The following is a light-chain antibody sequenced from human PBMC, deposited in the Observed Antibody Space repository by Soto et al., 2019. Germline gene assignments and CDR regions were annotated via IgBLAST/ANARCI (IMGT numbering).Light chain of an antibody. V-gene: IGKV3D-11*01. J-gene: IGKJ5*01. CDR3: QQYNYWQVT. CDR1: QGVSSY. CDR2: DAS. Sequence: EIVLTQSPATLSLSPGERATLSCRASQGVSSYLAWYQQKPGQAPRLLIYDASNRATGIPARFSGSGPGTEFTLTISSLQSEDFAVYYCQQYNYWQVTFGQGTRLEIK.